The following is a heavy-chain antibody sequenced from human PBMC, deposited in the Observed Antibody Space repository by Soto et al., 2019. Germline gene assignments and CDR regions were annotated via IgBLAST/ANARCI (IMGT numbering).Heavy chain of an antibody. V-gene: IGHV2-26*01. J-gene: IGHJ6*02. CDR2: IIFDNER. Sequence: SGPTLANPTETLTLTCSVYGFSLSTGRMGVSWIGQPPGKSLEWLAHIIFDNERSYSTSMQGRLTTFKDPSRSQVVLSMTNLDPVDTGTFYYVRINAVSYQFYYRMDVWGQGTMVTVSS. CDR3: VRINAVSYQFYYRMDV. CDR1: GFSLSTGRMG. D-gene: IGHD2-2*01.